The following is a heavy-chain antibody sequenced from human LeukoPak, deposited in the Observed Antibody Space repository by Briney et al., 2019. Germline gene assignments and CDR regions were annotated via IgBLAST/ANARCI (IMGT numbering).Heavy chain of an antibody. Sequence: SETLSLTCTVSGGSISSYYWGWIRQPPGKGLEWIGSIYYSGSIYYNPSLKSRVSISVDTSKNQFSLKLSSVTAADTAVYYCARHWTFGSSSVYYFDYWGQGTLVTVSS. J-gene: IGHJ4*02. CDR2: IYYSGSI. D-gene: IGHD3/OR15-3a*01. CDR1: GGSISSYY. CDR3: ARHWTFGSSSVYYFDY. V-gene: IGHV4-39*01.